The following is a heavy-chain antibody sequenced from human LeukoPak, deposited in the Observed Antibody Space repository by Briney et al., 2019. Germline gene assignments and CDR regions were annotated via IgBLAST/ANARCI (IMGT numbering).Heavy chain of an antibody. Sequence: GGSLRLSCAASGFTVSSNYMSWIRQAPGKGLEWVSYISSSGSTIYYADSVKGRFTISRDNAKNSLYLQMNSLRAEDTAVYYCARDRRYYDSSGYPKYFQHWGQGTLVTVSS. CDR2: ISSSGSTI. V-gene: IGHV3-11*01. D-gene: IGHD3-22*01. J-gene: IGHJ1*01. CDR3: ARDRRYYDSSGYPKYFQH. CDR1: GFTVSSNY.